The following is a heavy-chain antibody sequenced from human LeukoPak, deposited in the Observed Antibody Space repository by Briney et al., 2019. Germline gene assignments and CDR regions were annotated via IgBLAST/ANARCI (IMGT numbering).Heavy chain of an antibody. J-gene: IGHJ4*02. D-gene: IGHD4-11*01. CDR2: IRSKAYGGTT. CDR3: TRAPYSNYVNLDY. CDR1: EFTFGDYA. V-gene: IGHV3-49*04. Sequence: GGPLRLSCTASEFTFGDYAMSWVRQAPGKGLEWAGFIRSKAYGGTTEYAASVKGRFTISRDDSKSIAYLQMNSLKTEDTAVYYCTRAPYSNYVNLDYWGQGTLVTVSP.